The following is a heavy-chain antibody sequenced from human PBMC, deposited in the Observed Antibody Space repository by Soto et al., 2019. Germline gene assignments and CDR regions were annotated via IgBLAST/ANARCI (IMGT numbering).Heavy chain of an antibody. J-gene: IGHJ4*02. CDR3: ARIAAYYGSGSYYYKRLYYFDY. V-gene: IGHV4-59*01. CDR1: GGSISSYY. D-gene: IGHD3-10*01. CDR2: IYFSGST. Sequence: SETLSLTCTVSGGSISSYYWSWIRQPPGKGLEWIWYIYFSGSTNYNPSLKCLVTISVDTSKNQFSLMLSSVTAADTAVYYCARIAAYYGSGSYYYKRLYYFDYWGQGTLVTVSS.